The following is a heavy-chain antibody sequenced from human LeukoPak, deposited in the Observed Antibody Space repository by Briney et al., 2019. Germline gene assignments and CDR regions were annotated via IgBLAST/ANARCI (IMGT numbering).Heavy chain of an antibody. Sequence: SETLSLSCIVSGGSISGYHWGWVRQPPGKGLEYISFIYYNGDTNYNPSLKSRVTMSVDTSKNQFSLKLSSVTAADTAVYYCARLGDCGHDCYSHDYWGQGTLVTVSS. D-gene: IGHD2-21*01. CDR2: IYYNGDT. J-gene: IGHJ4*02. V-gene: IGHV4-59*08. CDR1: GGSISGYH. CDR3: ARLGDCGHDCYSHDY.